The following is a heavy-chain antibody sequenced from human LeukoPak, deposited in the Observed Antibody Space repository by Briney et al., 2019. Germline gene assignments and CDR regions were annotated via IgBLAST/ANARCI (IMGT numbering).Heavy chain of an antibody. CDR1: GFTFSSYA. J-gene: IGHJ4*02. CDR3: VGYYYDSSGYYYFDY. D-gene: IGHD3-22*01. CDR2: ISGSGGST. Sequence: GGSLRLSCAASGFTFSSYAMSWVRQAPGNGLEWVSAISGSGGSTYYADSVKGRFTISRDNSKNTLCLQMNSLRAEDTAVYYCVGYYYDSSGYYYFDYWGQGTLVTVSS. V-gene: IGHV3-23*01.